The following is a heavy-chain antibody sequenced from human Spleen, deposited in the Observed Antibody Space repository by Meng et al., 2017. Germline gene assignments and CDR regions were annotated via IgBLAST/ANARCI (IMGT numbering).Heavy chain of an antibody. CDR3: ATQSSSWSEYAFDI. CDR1: GFTFDDYA. D-gene: IGHD6-13*01. Sequence: SLKISCAASGFTFDDYAMHWVRQAPGKGLEWVSGISWNSGSIGYADSVKGRFTISRDNAKNSLYLQMNSLRAEDMALYYCATQSSSWSEYAFDIWGQGTMVTVSS. V-gene: IGHV3-9*03. J-gene: IGHJ3*02. CDR2: ISWNSGSI.